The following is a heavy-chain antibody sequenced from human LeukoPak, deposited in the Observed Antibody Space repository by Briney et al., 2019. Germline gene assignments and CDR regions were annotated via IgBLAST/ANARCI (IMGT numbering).Heavy chain of an antibody. V-gene: IGHV1-2*02. D-gene: IGHD2-15*01. CDR2: INPNSGGT. CDR3: ASNYCSGGSCYFDFDP. J-gene: IGHJ5*02. CDR1: GYTFTGYC. Sequence: ASVKVSCKASGYTFTGYCMHWVRQAPGQGLEWMGWINPNSGGTNYAQKFQGRVTMTRDTSISTAYMELSRLRSDDTAVYYCASNYCSGGSCYFDFDPWGQGTLVTVSS.